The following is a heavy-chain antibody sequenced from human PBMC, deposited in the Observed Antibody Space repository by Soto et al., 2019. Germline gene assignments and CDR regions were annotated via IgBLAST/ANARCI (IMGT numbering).Heavy chain of an antibody. D-gene: IGHD5-12*01. CDR3: ARSTAGNSLATFDF. Sequence: PGESLKISCHASGYSFTTYWIAWVRQTPGRGLEWMGIIYPGDSEIKYSPSFDGQVTFSVDKSTSTAYLQWIGLKTSDTGMYFCARSTAGNSLATFDFCGQGSLATVYS. CDR2: IYPGDSEI. CDR1: GYSFTTYW. V-gene: IGHV5-51*01. J-gene: IGHJ4*02.